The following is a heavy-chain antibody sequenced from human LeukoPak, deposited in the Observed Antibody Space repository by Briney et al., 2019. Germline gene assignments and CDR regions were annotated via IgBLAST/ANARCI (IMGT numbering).Heavy chain of an antibody. CDR1: GYSISSGYY. CDR2: ISHSGTT. V-gene: IGHV4-38-2*02. D-gene: IGHD1-1*01. J-gene: IGHJ5*02. Sequence: SETLSLTCTVSGYSISSGYYWGWVRQPPGKGLEWIGGISHSGTTYYNPALKSRVTISVDTSKNQFSLKLSSVTAADTAVYYCARTGGRLSGWFDPWGQGTLVTVSS. CDR3: ARTGGRLSGWFDP.